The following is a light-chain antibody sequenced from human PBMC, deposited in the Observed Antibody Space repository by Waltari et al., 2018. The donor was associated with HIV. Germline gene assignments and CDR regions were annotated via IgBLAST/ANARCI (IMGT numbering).Light chain of an antibody. CDR1: SSDVGSYNL. Sequence: TISCTGTSSDVGSYNLVSWYQQHPGKAPKLMIYEVSKRPSGVSNRFSASKSANTASLTISGLQAEDEADYYCCSYAGSNTHVFGTGTKVTVL. J-gene: IGLJ1*01. CDR2: EVS. CDR3: CSYAGSNTHV. V-gene: IGLV2-23*02.